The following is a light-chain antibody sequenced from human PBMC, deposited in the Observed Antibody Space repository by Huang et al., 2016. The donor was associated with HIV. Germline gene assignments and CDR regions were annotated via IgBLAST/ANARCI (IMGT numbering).Light chain of an antibody. Sequence: EIVMTQSPAILSVSPGGRATLSCRASQSISGDFAWYQQQPGQAPRLVIYDASTRATGIPPRVSGSGSGTEFTLTISGLQSEDFGVYYCQQYRNWPRTFGQGTQVEIK. J-gene: IGKJ1*01. CDR2: DAS. V-gene: IGKV3-15*01. CDR3: QQYRNWPRT. CDR1: QSISGD.